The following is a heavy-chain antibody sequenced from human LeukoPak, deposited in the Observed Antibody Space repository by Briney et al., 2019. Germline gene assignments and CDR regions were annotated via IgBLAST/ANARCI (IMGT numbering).Heavy chain of an antibody. CDR3: ARHGDYDILTGFDY. CDR1: GGSISSSSYY. Sequence: SETLSLTCTVSGGSISSSSYYWGWIRQPPGKGLAWIGSIYYSGSTYYNPSLKSRVTISVDTSKNQFSLKPSSVTAADTAVYYCARHGDYDILTGFDYWGQGTLVTVS. D-gene: IGHD3-9*01. CDR2: IYYSGST. J-gene: IGHJ4*02. V-gene: IGHV4-39*01.